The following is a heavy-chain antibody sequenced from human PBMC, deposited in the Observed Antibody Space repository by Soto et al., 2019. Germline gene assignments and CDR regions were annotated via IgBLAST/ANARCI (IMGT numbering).Heavy chain of an antibody. J-gene: IGHJ6*02. V-gene: IGHV3-30-3*01. CDR3: ARYENYYGMDV. Sequence: QVQLVESGGGVVQPGRSLRLSCAASGFTFSSYAMHWVRQAPGKGLEWVAVISYDGSNKYYADSVKGRFTISRDNSKNTLYLQMNSLRAEDTAVYYCARYENYYGMDVWGQGTTVTVSS. CDR1: GFTFSSYA. D-gene: IGHD3-3*01. CDR2: ISYDGSNK.